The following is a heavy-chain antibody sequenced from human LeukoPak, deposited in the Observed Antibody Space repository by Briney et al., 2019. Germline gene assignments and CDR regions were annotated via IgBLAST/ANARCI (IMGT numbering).Heavy chain of an antibody. CDR3: ARGRGATAPDSFDM. D-gene: IGHD6-25*01. CDR1: GGSISSYY. CDR2: IHYSGST. Sequence: SETLSLTCTVSGGSISSYYWSWIRQPPGKGLEWIGYIHYSGSTNYNPSLKSRVTMSVDTSQKQLSLKLSSVTAADTAVYHCARGRGATAPDSFDMWGQGTMVTVSS. V-gene: IGHV4-59*08. J-gene: IGHJ3*02.